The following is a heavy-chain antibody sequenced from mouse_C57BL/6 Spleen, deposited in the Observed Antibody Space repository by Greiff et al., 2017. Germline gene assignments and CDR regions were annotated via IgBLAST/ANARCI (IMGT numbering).Heavy chain of an antibody. V-gene: IGHV1-9*01. CDR2: ILPGSGST. CDR1: GYTFTGYW. CDR3: ARRYYDYDGAWFAY. D-gene: IGHD2-4*01. Sequence: QVQLQQSGAELMKPGASVKLSCKATGYTFTGYWIEWVKQRPGHGLEWIGEILPGSGSTNYNEKIKGKATFTADTSSNTAYMQLSSLTTEDSAIYYCARRYYDYDGAWFAYWGQGTLVTVSA. J-gene: IGHJ3*01.